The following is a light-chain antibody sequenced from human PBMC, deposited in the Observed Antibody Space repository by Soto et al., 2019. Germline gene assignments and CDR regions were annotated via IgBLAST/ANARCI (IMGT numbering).Light chain of an antibody. CDR1: QDISNF. V-gene: IGKV1-33*01. CDR3: RQYDDLPPT. J-gene: IGKJ5*01. Sequence: DIHMTQSPSSLAASVGGRVTITGQASQDISNFLNWYQQKPGKAPNLLIYDASNLETGVPSRFSGSGSGTDFTFTISSLQPEDIATYYCRQYDDLPPTFGQGTRLEIK. CDR2: DAS.